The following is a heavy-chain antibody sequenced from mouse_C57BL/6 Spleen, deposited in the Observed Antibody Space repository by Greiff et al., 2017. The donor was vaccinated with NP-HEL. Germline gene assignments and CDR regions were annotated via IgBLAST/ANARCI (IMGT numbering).Heavy chain of an antibody. CDR2: IWPGGGT. Sequence: QVQLKESGPGLVAPSPSLSITCTVSGFSFTSYAISWVRQPPGQGLEWLGVIWPGGGTNYNSALKYRLSISKDNSKSQVFLKMNSLQTDDTSRYYCARMDDGYPYYAMDYWGQGTSVTVSS. D-gene: IGHD2-3*01. CDR3: ARMDDGYPYYAMDY. CDR1: GFSFTSYA. J-gene: IGHJ4*01. V-gene: IGHV2-9-1*01.